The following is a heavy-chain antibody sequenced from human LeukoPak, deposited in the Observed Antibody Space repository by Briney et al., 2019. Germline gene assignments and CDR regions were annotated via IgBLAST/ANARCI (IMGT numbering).Heavy chain of an antibody. CDR3: ARGTDTKPFWSGYWVDV. Sequence: PGGSLRLSCAASGFTFSSYGMHWVRQAPGKGLEWVAVISYDGSNKYYADSVKGRFTISRDNSKNTLYLQMNSLRAEDTAVYHCARGTDTKPFWSGYWVDVWGQGTTVTVSS. CDR2: ISYDGSNK. CDR1: GFTFSSYG. D-gene: IGHD3-3*01. V-gene: IGHV3-30*03. J-gene: IGHJ6*02.